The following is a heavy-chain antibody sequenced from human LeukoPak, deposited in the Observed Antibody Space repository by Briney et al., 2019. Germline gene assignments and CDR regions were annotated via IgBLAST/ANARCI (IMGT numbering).Heavy chain of an antibody. CDR3: ARTSVGARNYYYYMDV. CDR2: IYYSGST. CDR1: GGSISSSSYY. D-gene: IGHD2-2*01. J-gene: IGHJ6*03. Sequence: PSETLSLTCTVSGGSISSSSYYWGCIRQPPGKGLECIGSIYYSGSTYYNPSLKSRVTISVDTSKNQFSLKLSSVTAADTAVYYCARTSVGARNYYYYMDVWGKGTTVTVSS. V-gene: IGHV4-39*01.